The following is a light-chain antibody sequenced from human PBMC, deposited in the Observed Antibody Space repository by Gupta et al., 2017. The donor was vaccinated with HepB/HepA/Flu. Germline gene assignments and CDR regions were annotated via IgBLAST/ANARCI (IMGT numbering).Light chain of an antibody. Sequence: SSELTQDPTVCVALGQSARITCQGDSLRSYYASWYQQKPGQAPVLVIYGKNNRPSGIPDRFSGSSSGNTASLTITGAQAEDEADYYCNSRDSSGNHLVFGGGTKLTVL. J-gene: IGLJ2*01. V-gene: IGLV3-19*01. CDR3: NSRDSSGNHLV. CDR1: SLRSYY. CDR2: GKN.